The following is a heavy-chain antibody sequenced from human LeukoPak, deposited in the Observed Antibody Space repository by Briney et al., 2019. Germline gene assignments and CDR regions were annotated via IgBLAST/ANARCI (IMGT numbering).Heavy chain of an antibody. CDR3: ARVHYYGSGSRSFWFDP. D-gene: IGHD3-10*01. CDR1: GSSISSYY. V-gene: IGHV4-59*01. CDR2: IYYSGST. J-gene: IGHJ5*02. Sequence: SETLSLTCTVSGSSISSYYWSWIRQPPGKGLEWIGYIYYSGSTNYNPSLKSRVTISVDTSKNQFSLKLSSVTAADTAVYYCARVHYYGSGSRSFWFDPWGQGTLVTVSS.